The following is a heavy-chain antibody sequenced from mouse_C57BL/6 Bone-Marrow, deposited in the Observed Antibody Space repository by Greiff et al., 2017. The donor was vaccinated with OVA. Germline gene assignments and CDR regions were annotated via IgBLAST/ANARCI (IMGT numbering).Heavy chain of an antibody. V-gene: IGHV1-4*01. D-gene: IGHD4-1*01. CDR1: GYTFTSYT. CDR3: ASGKGFAY. Sequence: VQLVESGAELARPGASVKMSCKASGYTFTSYTMHWVKQRPGQGLEWIGYINPSSGYTKYNQKFKDKATLTADKSSSTAYMQLSSLTSEDSAVYYCASGKGFAYWGQGTLVTVSA. CDR2: INPSSGYT. J-gene: IGHJ3*01.